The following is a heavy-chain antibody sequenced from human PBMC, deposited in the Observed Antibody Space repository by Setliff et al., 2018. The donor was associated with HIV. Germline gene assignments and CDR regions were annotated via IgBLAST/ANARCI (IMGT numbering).Heavy chain of an antibody. CDR2: ISGNDGST. CDR3: AKGGKGYSGRYYFDY. V-gene: IGHV3-23*01. CDR1: GFTFSSYA. D-gene: IGHD1-26*01. Sequence: GGSLRLSCAASGFTFSSYAMSWVRQAPGKGLEWVSSISGNDGSTNYGDSVKGRFTISRDSSKNTLFLQMNRLRAEDTAVYYCAKGGKGYSGRYYFDYWGQGTQVTVSS. J-gene: IGHJ4*02.